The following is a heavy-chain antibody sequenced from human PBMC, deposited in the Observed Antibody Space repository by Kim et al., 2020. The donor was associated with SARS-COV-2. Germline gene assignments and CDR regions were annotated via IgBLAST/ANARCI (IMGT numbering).Heavy chain of an antibody. CDR1: GFTFDTYN. J-gene: IGHJ6*02. D-gene: IGHD2-21*01. V-gene: IGHV3-21*06. Sequence: GGTLRLSCAASGFTFDTYNMNWVRQKAGKGLEWVSSISRGSDKIHYADSVKGRFTISRDNANNLLYMDLSNLRVEDTGVYFCARDIRVMVMIIADHYGMDVWGQGTTVTVSS. CDR2: ISRGSDKI. CDR3: ARDIRVMVMIIADHYGMDV.